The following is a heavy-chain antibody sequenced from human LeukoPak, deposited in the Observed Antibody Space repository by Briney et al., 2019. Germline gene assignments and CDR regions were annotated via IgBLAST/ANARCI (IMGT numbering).Heavy chain of an antibody. D-gene: IGHD3-10*01. J-gene: IGHJ4*02. V-gene: IGHV1-69*05. CDR1: GGTFSSYA. CDR3: ARTLPPGSGSYRFDY. CDR2: IIPIFGTA. Sequence: SVKVSCKASGGTFSSYAISWVRQAPGQGLEWMGGIIPIFGTANYAQKFQGRVTMTRDTSTSTVYMELSSLRSEDTAVYYCARTLPPGSGSYRFDYWGQGTLVTASS.